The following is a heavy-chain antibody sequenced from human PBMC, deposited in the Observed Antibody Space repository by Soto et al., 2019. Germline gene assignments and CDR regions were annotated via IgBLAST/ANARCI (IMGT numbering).Heavy chain of an antibody. V-gene: IGHV3-23*01. D-gene: IGHD2-15*01. CDR2: ISGSGGST. CDR3: AKDSHLRSMVGYCSGGSCYALAFDS. CDR1: GFTFSSYA. J-gene: IGHJ3*02. Sequence: EVQLLESGGGLVQPGGSLRLSCAASGFTFSSYAMSWVRQAPGKGLEWVSAISGSGGSTYYADSVKGRFTISRDNSKNTLYLQMNSLRAEDTAVYYCAKDSHLRSMVGYCSGGSCYALAFDSWGQGTMVTVSS.